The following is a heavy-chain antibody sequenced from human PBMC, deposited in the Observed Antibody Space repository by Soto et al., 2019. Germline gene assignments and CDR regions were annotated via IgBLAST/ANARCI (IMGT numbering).Heavy chain of an antibody. CDR2: IWYDGSNK. CDR3: ARVGTLYYYYGMDV. J-gene: IGHJ6*02. V-gene: IGHV3-33*01. CDR1: GFTFSTYG. Sequence: PGGSLRLSCAASGFTFSTYGIHWVRQAPGKGLEWVAVIWYDGSNKYYVDSVKGRFSISRDNSKNTLYLQMNSLRAEDTVVYYCARVGTLYYYYGMDVWGQGTTVTVSS. D-gene: IGHD1-26*01.